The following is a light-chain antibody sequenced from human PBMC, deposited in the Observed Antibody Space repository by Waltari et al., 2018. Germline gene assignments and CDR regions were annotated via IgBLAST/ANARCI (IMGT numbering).Light chain of an antibody. V-gene: IGKV1-17*01. CDR3: QQGDSYPYS. Sequence: DIQMSQSPSSLSASVGDRVTITCRASQGISTYLNLYQQRPGKAPKLLIFYANSLASGVPSRFSGSGSATEFTLTISSLQPEDFATYYCQQGDSYPYSFGQGTKVEIK. J-gene: IGKJ2*03. CDR2: YAN. CDR1: QGISTY.